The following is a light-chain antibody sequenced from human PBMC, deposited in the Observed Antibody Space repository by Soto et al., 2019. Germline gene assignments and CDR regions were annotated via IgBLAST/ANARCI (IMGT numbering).Light chain of an antibody. CDR1: QSISSY. Sequence: DIQMTQSPSSLSASVGDRVTITCRAGQSISSYLNWYQQKPGKAPKLLIYAASSLQGGVPSRFSGSGSGTDFTLTISSLQPEDFATYYCQQSYITRITFGQGTRLEIK. CDR2: AAS. CDR3: QQSYITRIT. J-gene: IGKJ5*01. V-gene: IGKV1-39*01.